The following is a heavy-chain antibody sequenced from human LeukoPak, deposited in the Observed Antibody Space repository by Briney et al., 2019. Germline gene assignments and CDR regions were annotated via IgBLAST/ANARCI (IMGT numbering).Heavy chain of an antibody. J-gene: IGHJ4*02. D-gene: IGHD4-17*01. CDR1: GFTFSTYS. V-gene: IGHV3-48*01. Sequence: HPGGSLRLSCAASGFTFSTYSMNWVRQAPGKGPEWVSYISSSGTTISYADSVKGRFTISRDNVKNSLYLQTNSLRAEDMAVYYCARRSYGDYCFDYWGQGILVTVSS. CDR2: ISSSGTTI. CDR3: ARRSYGDYCFDY.